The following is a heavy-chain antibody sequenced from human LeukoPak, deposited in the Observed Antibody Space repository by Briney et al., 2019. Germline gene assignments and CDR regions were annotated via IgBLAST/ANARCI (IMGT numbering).Heavy chain of an antibody. Sequence: GASGKVSCKASGYTFTSYDINWVRQATGQGLEWMGWMNPDSGNTGYAQKFQGRVTMTRNTSISTAYMELYSLESEDTAVYYCARGIARGVPYNWFDPWGQGTLVTVSS. V-gene: IGHV1-8*01. D-gene: IGHD3-10*01. CDR3: ARGIARGVPYNWFDP. J-gene: IGHJ5*02. CDR2: MNPDSGNT. CDR1: GYTFTSYD.